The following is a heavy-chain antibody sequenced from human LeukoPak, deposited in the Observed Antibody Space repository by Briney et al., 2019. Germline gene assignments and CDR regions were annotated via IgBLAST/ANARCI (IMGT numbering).Heavy chain of an antibody. CDR2: IKQDGSEK. D-gene: IGHD6-19*01. Sequence: GGSLRLSCAASGFTFSSYWMSWVRQAPGKGLEWVANIKQDGSEKYYVDSLKGRFTISRDNAKNSLYLQMNSLRAEDTAVYYCATYDSSGWYGGDYWGQGTLVTVSS. CDR1: GFTFSSYW. CDR3: ATYDSSGWYGGDY. J-gene: IGHJ4*02. V-gene: IGHV3-7*01.